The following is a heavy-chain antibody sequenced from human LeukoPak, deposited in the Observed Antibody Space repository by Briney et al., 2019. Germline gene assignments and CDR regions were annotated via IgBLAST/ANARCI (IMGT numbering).Heavy chain of an antibody. J-gene: IGHJ4*02. CDR3: ARQKDYSHYFDY. CDR1: GNSFTNYW. D-gene: IGHD4-11*01. V-gene: IGHV5-51*01. Sequence: GESLKISCNGSGNSFTNYWIGWVRQMPEKGLEWMGIIYPGDSGTRYSPSFQGQVTISVDKSISTAYLQWRSLKASDTAMYYCARQKDYSHYFDYWGQGTLVTVSS. CDR2: IYPGDSGT.